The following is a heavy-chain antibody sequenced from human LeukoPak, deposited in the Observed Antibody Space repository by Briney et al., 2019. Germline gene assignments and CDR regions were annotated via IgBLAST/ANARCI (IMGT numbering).Heavy chain of an antibody. V-gene: IGHV3-74*01. CDR3: AKDQGQRQLLLLPYFDY. J-gene: IGHJ4*02. CDR1: GFTFSSYW. D-gene: IGHD5-24*01. Sequence: GGSLRLSCAASGFTFSSYWMHWVRQAPGKGLVWVSCINSDGSSPSYADSVKGRFTISRDNSKNTLYLQMNSLRAEDTALYYCAKDQGQRQLLLLPYFDYWGQGTLVTVSS. CDR2: INSDGSSP.